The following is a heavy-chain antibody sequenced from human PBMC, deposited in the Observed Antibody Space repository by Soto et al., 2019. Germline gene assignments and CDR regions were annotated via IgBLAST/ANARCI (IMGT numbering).Heavy chain of an antibody. D-gene: IGHD5-18*01. J-gene: IGHJ4*02. CDR1: GDSISNNKW. CDR2: MHHSGSI. Sequence: SETLSLTCSVSGDSISNNKWWSWVRQPPGKGLEWIGEMHHSGSIHYNASLKSRATLSVDKSRNQFSLQLTSVTAADTAVYYCGQQLHNYWGQGTLVTVSS. CDR3: GQQLHNY. V-gene: IGHV4-4*02.